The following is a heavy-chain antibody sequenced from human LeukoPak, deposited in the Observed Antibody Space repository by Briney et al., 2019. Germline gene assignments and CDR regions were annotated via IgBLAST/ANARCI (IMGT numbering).Heavy chain of an antibody. V-gene: IGHV3-48*03. Sequence: GGSLRLSCAASGFTFSSYEMNWVRQAPGRGLEWVSYISGSGVTMYYADSVKGRFTISRDDAKNSLYLQMNSLRAEDTAVYYCARGDLDGSNFDYWGQGTLVTVSS. D-gene: IGHD3-10*01. CDR1: GFTFSSYE. J-gene: IGHJ4*02. CDR3: ARGDLDGSNFDY. CDR2: ISGSGVTM.